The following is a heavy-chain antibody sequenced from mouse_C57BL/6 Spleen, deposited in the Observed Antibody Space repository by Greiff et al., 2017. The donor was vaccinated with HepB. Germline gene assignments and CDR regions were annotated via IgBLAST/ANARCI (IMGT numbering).Heavy chain of an antibody. D-gene: IGHD4-1*01. V-gene: IGHV1-22*01. Sequence: VQLKQSGPELVKPGASVKMSCKASGYTFTDYNMHWVKQSHGKSLEWIGYINPNNGGTSYNQKFKGKATLTVNKSSSTAYMELRSLTSEDSAVYYCANSGTRAMDYWGQGTSVTVSS. CDR1: GYTFTDYN. CDR2: INPNNGGT. J-gene: IGHJ4*01. CDR3: ANSGTRAMDY.